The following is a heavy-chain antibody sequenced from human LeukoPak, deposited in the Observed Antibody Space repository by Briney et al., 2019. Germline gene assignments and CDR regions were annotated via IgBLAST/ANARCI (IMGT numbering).Heavy chain of an antibody. J-gene: IGHJ1*01. CDR1: GSSISGSY. CDR2: INYSGST. Sequence: SETLSLTCAVSGSSISGSYWSWIRQPPGKGLEWIGYINYSGSTHYNPSLKSRVPTSVDTSKNQFSLQVNSVTAADTAVYYCTRVRYSLSNWSPGTLVTVSS. D-gene: IGHD1-26*01. CDR3: TRVRYSLSN. V-gene: IGHV4-59*01.